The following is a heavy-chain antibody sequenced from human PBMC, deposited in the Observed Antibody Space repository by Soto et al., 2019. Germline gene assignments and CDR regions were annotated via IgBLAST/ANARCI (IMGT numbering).Heavy chain of an antibody. J-gene: IGHJ4*02. Sequence: SETLSLTCTVSGGSISSYYWSWIRQPPGKGLEWIGYIYYSGSTNYNPSLKSRVTISVDTSKNQFSLKLSSVTAADTAVYYCARANYDILTGYPTPLAYWGQETLVTVS. CDR1: GGSISSYY. CDR2: IYYSGST. CDR3: ARANYDILTGYPTPLAY. D-gene: IGHD3-9*01. V-gene: IGHV4-59*01.